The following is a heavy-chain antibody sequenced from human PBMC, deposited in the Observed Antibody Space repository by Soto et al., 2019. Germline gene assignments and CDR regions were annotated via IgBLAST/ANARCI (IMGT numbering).Heavy chain of an antibody. V-gene: IGHV3-21*01. CDR1: GFTFSSYS. D-gene: IGHD2-2*01. CDR2: ISSSSSYI. Sequence: GGSLRLSCAASGFTFSSYSMNWVRQAPGKGLEWVSSISSSSSYIYYADSVKGRFTISRDNAKNSLYLQMNSLRAEDTAVYYCARGGPPYRYCSSTSCYAAYYYYMDVWGKGTTVTVSS. J-gene: IGHJ6*03. CDR3: ARGGPPYRYCSSTSCYAAYYYYMDV.